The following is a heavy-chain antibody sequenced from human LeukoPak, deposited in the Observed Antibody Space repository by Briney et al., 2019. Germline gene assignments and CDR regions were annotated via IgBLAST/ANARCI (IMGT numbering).Heavy chain of an antibody. Sequence: SETLSLACAVSGGSISNGAYSWSWIRQPPGKGLEWIGYIYHSASTYYNPSLKSRVTISVDRSKNQFSLKLGSVTAADTAVYYCARDLPPTYWGQGTLVTVSS. CDR1: GGSISNGAYS. CDR3: ARDLPPTY. CDR2: IYHSAST. V-gene: IGHV4-30-2*01. J-gene: IGHJ4*02.